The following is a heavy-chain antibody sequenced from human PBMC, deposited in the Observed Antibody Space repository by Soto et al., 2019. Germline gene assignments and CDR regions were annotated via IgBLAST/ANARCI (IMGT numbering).Heavy chain of an antibody. CDR1: GFTFSLYS. Sequence: PGGSLRLSCTTSGFTFSLYSMHWFRQAPGRGLEWVTVASKDGGTKFYADSVKGRFTISRDNSKNTLYLQMNSLRIDDTAVYYCAREVGTGQWFFDNWGQGILVTVSS. J-gene: IGHJ4*02. V-gene: IGHV3-30-3*01. D-gene: IGHD2-8*01. CDR3: AREVGTGQWFFDN. CDR2: ASKDGGTK.